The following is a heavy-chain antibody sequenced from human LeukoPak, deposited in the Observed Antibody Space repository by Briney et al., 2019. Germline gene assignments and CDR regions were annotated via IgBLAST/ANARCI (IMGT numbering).Heavy chain of an antibody. CDR1: GYTFTSYD. CDR3: ARGHQVGATSWFDP. Sequence: ASVKVSCKASGYTFTSYDINWVRQATGQGLEWMGWMNPNSGNTGYAQKFQGRVTMTRNTSISTAYMKLSSLRSEDTAVYYCARGHQVGATSWFDPWGQGTLVTVSS. J-gene: IGHJ5*02. CDR2: MNPNSGNT. D-gene: IGHD1-26*01. V-gene: IGHV1-8*01.